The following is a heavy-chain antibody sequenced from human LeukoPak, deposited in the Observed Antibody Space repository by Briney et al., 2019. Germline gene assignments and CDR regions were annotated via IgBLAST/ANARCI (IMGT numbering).Heavy chain of an antibody. V-gene: IGHV1-69*13. D-gene: IGHD4-17*01. CDR1: GGTFSSYA. J-gene: IGHJ4*02. CDR2: IIPIFGTA. Sequence: SVKVSCKASGGTFSSYAISWVRQAPGQGLEWMGGIIPIFGTANYAQKFQGRVTITADESTSTAYMELSSLRSEDTAVYYCARRIYDYGDYFDYWGQGTLVTVSS. CDR3: ARRIYDYGDYFDY.